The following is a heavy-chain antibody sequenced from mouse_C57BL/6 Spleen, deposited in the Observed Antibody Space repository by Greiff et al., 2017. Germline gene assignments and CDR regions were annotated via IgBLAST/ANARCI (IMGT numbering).Heavy chain of an antibody. J-gene: IGHJ2*01. Sequence: EVKLMESGGGLVKPGGSLKLSCAASGFTFSSYAMYWVRQTPEKRLEWVATISDGGSYTYYPDNVKGRFTISRDNAKNNLYLQMSHLKSEDTAMYYCARSPITTVVADYFDYWGQGTTLTVSS. CDR1: GFTFSSYA. CDR3: ARSPITTVVADYFDY. V-gene: IGHV5-4*03. CDR2: ISDGGSYT. D-gene: IGHD1-1*01.